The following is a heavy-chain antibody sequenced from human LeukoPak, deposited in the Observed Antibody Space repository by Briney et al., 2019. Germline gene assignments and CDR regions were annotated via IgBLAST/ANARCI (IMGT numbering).Heavy chain of an antibody. V-gene: IGHV4-59*01. CDR1: GGSISSYY. Sequence: SETLSLTCTVSGGSISSYYWSWIRQPPGKGLEGIGYIYYSGSTNYNPSLKSRVTISVDTSKNQFSLKLSSVTAADPAVYYCARSKDILTGYCFDYWGQGTLVTVSS. D-gene: IGHD3-9*01. CDR3: ARSKDILTGYCFDY. J-gene: IGHJ4*02. CDR2: IYYSGST.